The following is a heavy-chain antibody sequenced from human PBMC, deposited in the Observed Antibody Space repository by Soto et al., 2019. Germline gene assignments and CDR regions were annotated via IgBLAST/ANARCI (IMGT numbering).Heavy chain of an antibody. V-gene: IGHV4-39*01. D-gene: IGHD5-12*01. J-gene: IGHJ4*02. CDR3: ARLPGAHSSYAAIDY. CDR1: GGSVTTTNYF. Sequence: SSETLSLTCTVSGGSVTTTNYFWGWIRQPPGKALEWIGTIYYSGNTYYNPSLKSRVTISVDTSKHQFSLKLSSVTAADTAVYYCARLPGAHSSYAAIDYWGQGILVTVSS. CDR2: IYYSGNT.